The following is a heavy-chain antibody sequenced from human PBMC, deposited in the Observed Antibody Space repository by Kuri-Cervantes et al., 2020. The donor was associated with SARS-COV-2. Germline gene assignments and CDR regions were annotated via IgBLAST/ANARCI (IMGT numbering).Heavy chain of an antibody. J-gene: IGHJ6*03. V-gene: IGHV1-69*05. CDR1: GYTFTGYY. CDR3: ARGRIVGARGYYYYMDV. D-gene: IGHD1-26*01. Sequence: SVKVSCKASGYTFTGYYMHWVRQAPGQGLEWMGRIIPIFGTANYAQKFQGRVTITTDESTSTAYMELSSLRSEDTAVYYCARGRIVGARGYYYYMDVWGKGTTVTVSS. CDR2: IIPIFGTA.